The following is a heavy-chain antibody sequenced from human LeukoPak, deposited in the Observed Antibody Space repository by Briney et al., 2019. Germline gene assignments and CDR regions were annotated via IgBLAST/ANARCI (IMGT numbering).Heavy chain of an antibody. D-gene: IGHD2-2*01. J-gene: IGHJ4*02. CDR2: IVVGSGNT. CDR1: GFTFTSSA. Sequence: SVKVSCKASGFTFTSSAMQRVRQARGQRLEWIGWIVVGSGNTNYAQKFQERVTITRDMSTSTAYMELSSQRSEDTAVYYCAAEFCSSTSCYYGYWGQGTLVTVSS. V-gene: IGHV1-58*02. CDR3: AAEFCSSTSCYYGY.